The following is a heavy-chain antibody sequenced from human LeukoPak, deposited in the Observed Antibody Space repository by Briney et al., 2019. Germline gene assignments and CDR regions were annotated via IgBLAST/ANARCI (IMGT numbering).Heavy chain of an antibody. CDR3: ARRDYYDSSGYPIDY. CDR2: INHSGST. J-gene: IGHJ4*02. D-gene: IGHD3-22*01. V-gene: IGHV4-34*01. CDR1: GGSFSGYY. Sequence: NPSETLSLTCAVYGGSFSGYYWSWIRQPPGKGLEWIGDINHSGSTNYNPSLKSRVTISVDTSKNQFSLKLTSVTAADTAVYYCARRDYYDSSGYPIDYWGQGTLVTVSS.